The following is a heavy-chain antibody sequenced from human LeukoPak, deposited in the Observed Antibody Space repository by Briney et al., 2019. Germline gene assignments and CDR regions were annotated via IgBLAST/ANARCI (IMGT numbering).Heavy chain of an antibody. V-gene: IGHV3-30*02. D-gene: IGHD6-19*01. J-gene: IGHJ4*02. Sequence: GGSLRLSCAASGFTFSNYGMHWVRQAPGKGLEWVAFIRSDGINKYHADSVKGRFTISRDNSKNTLYLQMNSLRAEDTAVYYCAKDTRGSGWYLANDYWGQGTLVTVSS. CDR2: IRSDGINK. CDR1: GFTFSNYG. CDR3: AKDTRGSGWYLANDY.